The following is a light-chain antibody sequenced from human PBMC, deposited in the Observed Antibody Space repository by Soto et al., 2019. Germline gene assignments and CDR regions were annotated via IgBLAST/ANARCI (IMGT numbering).Light chain of an antibody. CDR2: GAV. V-gene: IGKV3-15*01. CDR1: QSVGGD. Sequence: EIVMTQSPVTLSVSPGERATLSCRASQSVGGDLAWYQQIPGQAPRLLIYGAVTRASGIPARFSGGGSGTDFTLPVDSLQSEDLAIYYCQQYNAWPRTFGQGTKLEF. CDR3: QQYNAWPRT. J-gene: IGKJ2*01.